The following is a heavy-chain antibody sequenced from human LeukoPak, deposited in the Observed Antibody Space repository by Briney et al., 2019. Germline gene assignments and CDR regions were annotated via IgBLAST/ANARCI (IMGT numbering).Heavy chain of an antibody. Sequence: PGGSLRLSCAASGFTFSSYGMHWVRQAPGKGLEWVAVISYDGSNKYYADSVKGRFTISRDNSKNTLYLQMNSLKTEDTAVYYCSTGSSGGSWTNAFDIWGQGTMVTVSS. CDR3: STGSSGGSWTNAFDI. CDR2: ISYDGSNK. J-gene: IGHJ3*02. D-gene: IGHD2-15*01. CDR1: GFTFSSYG. V-gene: IGHV3-30*03.